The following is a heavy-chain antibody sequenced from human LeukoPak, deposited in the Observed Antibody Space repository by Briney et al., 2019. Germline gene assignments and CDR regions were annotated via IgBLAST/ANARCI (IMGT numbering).Heavy chain of an antibody. CDR3: ARVGKYYDSSGYYPY. CDR1: GGTFSSYA. J-gene: IGHJ4*02. V-gene: IGHV1-69*13. D-gene: IGHD3-22*01. Sequence: SVKVSCKASGGTFSSYAISWVRQAPGQGLEWMGGIIPILGTANYAQKFQGRVTITADESTSTAYMELSSLRSEDTAVYYCARVGKYYDSSGYYPYWGQGTLVTVSS. CDR2: IIPILGTA.